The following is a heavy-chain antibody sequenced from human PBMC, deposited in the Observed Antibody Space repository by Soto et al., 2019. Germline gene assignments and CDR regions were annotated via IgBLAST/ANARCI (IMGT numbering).Heavy chain of an antibody. J-gene: IGHJ5*02. CDR2: INAGNGNT. CDR1: GYTFTGYA. CDR3: ARGTEAKYNWLDP. Sequence: ASVKVSCKASGYTFTGYAMHWVRQAPGQRLEWMGWINAGNGNTKYSQKFQGRVTITRDTSASTAYMELSSLRSEDTAVYYCARGTEAKYNWLDPWGQGTLVTVSS. V-gene: IGHV1-3*01. D-gene: IGHD3-10*01.